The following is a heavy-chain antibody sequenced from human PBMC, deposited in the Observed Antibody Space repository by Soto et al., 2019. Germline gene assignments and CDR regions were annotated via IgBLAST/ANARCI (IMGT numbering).Heavy chain of an antibody. CDR1: GGSFSGYY. CDR3: ARAGDSVPREGYYYYYGMDV. D-gene: IGHD3-10*02. V-gene: IGHV4-34*01. J-gene: IGHJ6*02. CDR2: INHSGST. Sequence: PSETLSLTCAVYGGSFSGYYWSWIRQPPGKGLEWIGEINHSGSTNYNPSLKSRVTISVDTSKNQFSLKLRSVTAADTAVYYCARAGDSVPREGYYYYYGMDVWGQGTTVTVSS.